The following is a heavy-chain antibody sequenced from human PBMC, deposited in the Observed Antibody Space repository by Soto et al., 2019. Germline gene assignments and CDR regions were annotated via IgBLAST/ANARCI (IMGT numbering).Heavy chain of an antibody. V-gene: IGHV4-30-4*01. CDR3: ARANYYGSGSSKALGY. D-gene: IGHD3-10*01. J-gene: IGHJ4*02. Sequence: QVQLQESGPGLVKPSQTLSLTCTVSGGSISSGDYYWSWIRQPPGKGLEWIGYIYYSGSTYYNPSLKSRVTISVDTSKNQFSLKLSSVTAADTAVYYCARANYYGSGSSKALGYWGQGSMVTVSS. CDR1: GGSISSGDYY. CDR2: IYYSGST.